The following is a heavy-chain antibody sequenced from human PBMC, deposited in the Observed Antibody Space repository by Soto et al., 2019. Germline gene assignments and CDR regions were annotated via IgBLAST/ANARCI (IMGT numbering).Heavy chain of an antibody. V-gene: IGHV3-11*01. D-gene: IGHD3-22*01. CDR3: ARVKPGYFYYFDY. CDR1: GFTFSDYY. CDR2: ISSSGSTI. J-gene: IGHJ4*02. Sequence: LRLSCAASGFTFSDYYMSWIRQAPGKGLEWVSYISSSGSTIYYADSVKGRFTISRDNAKNSLYLQMNSLRAEDTAVYYCARVKPGYFYYFDYWGQGTLVTVSS.